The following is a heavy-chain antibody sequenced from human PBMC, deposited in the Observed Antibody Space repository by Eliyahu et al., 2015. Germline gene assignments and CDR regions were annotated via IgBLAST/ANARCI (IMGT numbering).Heavy chain of an antibody. CDR2: VDYRGTT. V-gene: IGHV4-59*01. Sequence: QVQLQESGPGLVKPSETLSLTCAVSRGSISNYXWSWVRQSPEKGLEWXGFVDYRGTTKYNPSLESRVTVSLDTSKNQIALSLTSVTAADTGIYYCARGNRQIWEYYLDFWGQGIQVTVAS. CDR1: RGSISNYX. D-gene: IGHD2/OR15-2a*01. J-gene: IGHJ4*02. CDR3: ARGNRQIWEYYLDF.